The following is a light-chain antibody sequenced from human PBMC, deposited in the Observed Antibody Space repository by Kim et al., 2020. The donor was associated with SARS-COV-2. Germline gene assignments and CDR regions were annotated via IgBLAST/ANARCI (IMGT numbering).Light chain of an antibody. CDR2: GAS. CDR3: QQYGSSRT. CDR1: QSVSSSY. Sequence: LAPGERSTRSCRASQSVSSSYLAWYQQKPGQAPRLLIYGASSRATGIPDRFSGSGSGTDFTLTISRLESEDFAVYYCQQYGSSRTFGQGTKVDIK. V-gene: IGKV3-20*01. J-gene: IGKJ1*01.